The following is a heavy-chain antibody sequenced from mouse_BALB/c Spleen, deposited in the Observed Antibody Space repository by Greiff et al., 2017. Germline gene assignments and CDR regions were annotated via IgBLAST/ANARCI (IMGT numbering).Heavy chain of an antibody. CDR1: GFNIKDTY. CDR3: NAWSWYYAMDY. J-gene: IGHJ4*01. CDR2: IDPENGDT. V-gene: IGHV14-4*02. Sequence: EVQLQQSGAELVKPGASVKLSCTASGFNIKDTYMHWVKQRPEQGLEWIGWIDPENGDTEYAPKFQGKATMTADTSSNTAYLQLSSLTSEDTAVYYCNAWSWYYAMDYWGQGTSVTVSS.